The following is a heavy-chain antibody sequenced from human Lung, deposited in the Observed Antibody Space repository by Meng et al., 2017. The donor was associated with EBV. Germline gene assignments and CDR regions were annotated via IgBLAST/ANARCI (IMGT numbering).Heavy chain of an antibody. V-gene: IGHV4-59*01. CDR2: IYYSGST. D-gene: IGHD6-19*01. J-gene: IGHJ4*02. Sequence: QFRLPESGPRLVKPSETLSLTCTVSGGSISSYYWSWIRQPPGKGLEWIGYIYYSGSTNYNPSLKSRVTISVDTSKNQFSLKLSPVTAADTAVYYCASSSGWYDEYYFDYWGQGTLVTVSS. CDR1: GGSISSYY. CDR3: ASSSGWYDEYYFDY.